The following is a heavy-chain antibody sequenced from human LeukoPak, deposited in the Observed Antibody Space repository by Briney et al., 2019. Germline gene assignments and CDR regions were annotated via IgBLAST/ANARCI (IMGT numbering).Heavy chain of an antibody. CDR3: ARAIINNWNYKVTPLGY. V-gene: IGHV1-8*01. CDR2: MNPNSGNT. D-gene: IGHD1-7*01. J-gene: IGHJ4*02. Sequence: ASVKVSCKASGYTFTSYDINWVRQATGQGLEWMRWMNPNSGNTGYAQKFKGRVTMTRNTSISTAYMELSSLRSEDTAVYYCARAIINNWNYKVTPLGYWGQGTLVTVSS. CDR1: GYTFTSYD.